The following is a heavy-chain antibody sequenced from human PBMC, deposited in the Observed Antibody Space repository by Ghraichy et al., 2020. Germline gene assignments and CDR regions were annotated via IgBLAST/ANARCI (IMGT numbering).Heavy chain of an antibody. CDR2: ISSSSSYI. Sequence: GGSLRLSCAASGFTFSSYSMNWVRQAPGKGLEWVSSISSSSSYIYYADSVKGRFTISRDNAKNSLYLQMNSLRAEDTAVYYCARDPDILTGYPQFDYWGQGTLVTVSS. V-gene: IGHV3-21*01. CDR1: GFTFSSYS. CDR3: ARDPDILTGYPQFDY. D-gene: IGHD3-9*01. J-gene: IGHJ4*02.